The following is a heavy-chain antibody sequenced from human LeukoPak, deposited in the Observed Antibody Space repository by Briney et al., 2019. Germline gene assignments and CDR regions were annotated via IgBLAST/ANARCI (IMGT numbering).Heavy chain of an antibody. CDR3: ARVTCVDCYSDY. V-gene: IGHV1-18*01. CDR2: ISAYNGNT. J-gene: IGHJ4*02. CDR1: GYTFTSYG. Sequence: ASVKVSCKASGYTFTSYGISWVRQAPGQGLEWMGWISAYNGNTSYAQKLQGRVTMTTDTSTSTAYMELRSLRSDDTAVYYCARVTCVDCYSDYWGQGTLVTVSS. D-gene: IGHD2-21*02.